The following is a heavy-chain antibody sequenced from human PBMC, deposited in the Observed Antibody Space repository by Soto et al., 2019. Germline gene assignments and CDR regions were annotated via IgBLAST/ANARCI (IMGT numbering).Heavy chain of an antibody. CDR1: EFTFSRYW. D-gene: IGHD2-21*02. V-gene: IGHV3-7*03. J-gene: IGHJ4*02. CDR2: IKQDGSEK. Sequence: PGGSLRLSCTASEFTFSRYWMNWVRQAPGRGLEWVANIKQDGSEKNYLDSVKGRFTISRDNAKNSLFLQMNSLRAEDTAVYYCAKGGDYHGRFDSWGQGTLVTVSS. CDR3: AKGGDYHGRFDS.